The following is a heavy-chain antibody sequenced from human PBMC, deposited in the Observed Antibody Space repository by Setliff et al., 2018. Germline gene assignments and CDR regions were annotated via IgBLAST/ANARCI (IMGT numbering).Heavy chain of an antibody. D-gene: IGHD6-19*01. CDR2: INYSGSS. CDR3: ARGVSSVSWTPRY. V-gene: IGHV4-38-2*01. Sequence: SETLSLTCAVSGGAIDNRYYWGWIRQPPGKGLDWIGNINYSGSSYYNPSLKSRVTISVDMSKNQFSLKLSSVIAADTAVYYCARGVSSVSWTPRYWGRGILVTVSS. J-gene: IGHJ4*02. CDR1: GGAIDNRYY.